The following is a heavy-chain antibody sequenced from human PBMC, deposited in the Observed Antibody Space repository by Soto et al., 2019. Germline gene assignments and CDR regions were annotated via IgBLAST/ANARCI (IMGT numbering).Heavy chain of an antibody. CDR1: GFTFSSYG. D-gene: IGHD3-10*01. J-gene: IGHJ1*01. CDR3: AKNGGHYYGSGRTEYFQH. V-gene: IGHV3-30*18. CDR2: ISYDGSNK. Sequence: QVQLVESGGGVVQPGRSLRLSCAASGFTFSSYGMHWVRQAPGKGLERVAVISYDGSNKYYSDSVKGRFTISRDNSKNTLYLQMNSLRAEDTAVYYCAKNGGHYYGSGRTEYFQHWGQGTLVTVSS.